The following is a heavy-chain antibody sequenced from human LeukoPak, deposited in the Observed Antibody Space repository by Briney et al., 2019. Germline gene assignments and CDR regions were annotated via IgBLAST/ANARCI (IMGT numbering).Heavy chain of an antibody. D-gene: IGHD3-10*01. Sequence: PGRSLRLSCAASGFTFSSYSMNWVRQAPGKGLEWVSSISSSSTYIYYADSVKGRFTSSRDNTKNSLYLQMNSLRAEDTAVYYCARGYYYGSGSYFDYWGQGTLVTVSS. V-gene: IGHV3-21*01. CDR3: ARGYYYGSGSYFDY. CDR1: GFTFSSYS. CDR2: ISSSSTYI. J-gene: IGHJ4*02.